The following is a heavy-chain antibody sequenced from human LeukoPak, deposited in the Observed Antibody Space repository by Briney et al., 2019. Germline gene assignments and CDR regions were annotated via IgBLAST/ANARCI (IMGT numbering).Heavy chain of an antibody. CDR1: GSTFSSYW. Sequence: PGGSLRLSCAASGSTFSSYWMSWVRQAPGKGLEWVANIKQDGSEKYYVDSVKGRFTISRDNAKNSLYLQMNSLRAEDTAVYYCASANYYDSSGYSPDAFDIWGQGTMVTVSS. CDR3: ASANYYDSSGYSPDAFDI. J-gene: IGHJ3*02. CDR2: IKQDGSEK. D-gene: IGHD3-22*01. V-gene: IGHV3-7*01.